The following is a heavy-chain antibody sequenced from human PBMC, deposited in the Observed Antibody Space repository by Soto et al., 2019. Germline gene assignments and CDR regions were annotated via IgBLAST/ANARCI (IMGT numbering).Heavy chain of an antibody. CDR1: GGTFSSYA. CDR3: ATTKPPYYYDSSGYFRPGTFDI. V-gene: IGHV1-69*01. CDR2: IIPIFGTA. J-gene: IGHJ3*02. D-gene: IGHD3-22*01. Sequence: QVQLVQSGAEVKKPGSSVKVSCKASGGTFSSYAISWVRQAPGQGLEWMGGIIPIFGTANYAQKFQGRVTITADESTSTAYMELSSLRSEDTAVYYCATTKPPYYYDSSGYFRPGTFDIWDQGTMVTVSS.